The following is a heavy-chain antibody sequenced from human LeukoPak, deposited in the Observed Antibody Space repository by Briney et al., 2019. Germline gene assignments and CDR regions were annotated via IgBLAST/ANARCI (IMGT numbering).Heavy chain of an antibody. CDR2: ISGSGGIT. D-gene: IGHD6-13*01. CDR1: GFTFSSYA. V-gene: IGHV3-23*01. Sequence: PGGSLRLSCAASGFTFSSYAMSWVRQAPGRGLEWVSAISGSGGITSYADSVKGRFTISRDNSKNTLYLQMNSLRAEDTAVYYCASSPAGIDVTYFDYWGQGTLVTVSS. J-gene: IGHJ4*02. CDR3: ASSPAGIDVTYFDY.